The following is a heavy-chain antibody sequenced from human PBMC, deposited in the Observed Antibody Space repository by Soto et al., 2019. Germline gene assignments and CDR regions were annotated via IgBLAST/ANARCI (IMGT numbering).Heavy chain of an antibody. Sequence: GGSLRLSCAASGFTFSNAWMNWVRQAPGKGLEWVGRIKSKTDGGTTDYAAPVKGRFTISRDDSKNTLYLQMNSLKTEDTAVYYCTTDPRYCSGGSCYTFYYYYGMDVWGQGTTVTVSS. CDR3: TTDPRYCSGGSCYTFYYYYGMDV. CDR2: IKSKTDGGTT. D-gene: IGHD2-15*01. J-gene: IGHJ6*02. V-gene: IGHV3-15*07. CDR1: GFTFSNAW.